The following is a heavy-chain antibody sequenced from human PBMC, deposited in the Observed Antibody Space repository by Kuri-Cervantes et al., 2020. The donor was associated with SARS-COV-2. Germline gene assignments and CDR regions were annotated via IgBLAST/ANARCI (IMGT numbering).Heavy chain of an antibody. V-gene: IGHV4-34*01. J-gene: IGHJ4*02. CDR1: GWSFSGYY. CDR2: INHSGST. CDR3: ARARPDFWSGYYPAYFDY. Sequence: SETLSLTCAVYGWSFSGYYWSWIRQPPGKGLEWIGEINHSGSTNYNPSLKSRVTISVDTSKNQFSLKLSSVTAADTAVYYCARARPDFWSGYYPAYFDYWGQGTLVTVSS. D-gene: IGHD3-3*01.